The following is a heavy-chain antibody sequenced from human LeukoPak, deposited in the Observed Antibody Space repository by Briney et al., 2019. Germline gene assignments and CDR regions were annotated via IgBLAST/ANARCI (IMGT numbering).Heavy chain of an antibody. V-gene: IGHV3-23*01. Sequence: GGSLRLSCAASGFTFANNAMSWVRQPPGKGLEWVSGISGGGGTTEYADSVKGRLTVSRDNSKNTLYLQMNGLRAEDTAIYYCAKGSGGGWIFDCWGQGTLVTVSS. D-gene: IGHD6-19*01. CDR3: AKGSGGGWIFDC. CDR1: GFTFANNA. CDR2: ISGGGGTT. J-gene: IGHJ4*02.